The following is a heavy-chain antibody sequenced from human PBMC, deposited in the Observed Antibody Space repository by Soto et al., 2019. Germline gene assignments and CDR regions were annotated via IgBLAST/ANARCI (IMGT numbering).Heavy chain of an antibody. D-gene: IGHD2-15*01. Sequence: ASVKVSCKASGYTFTGYYMHWVRQAPGQGLEWMGWINPNSGGTNYAQKFQGWVTMTRDTSISTAYMELSRLRSDDTAVYYCAREKEKGNSSGGRCPGVAFEMGGQGTMVTV. J-gene: IGHJ3*02. CDR3: AREKEKGNSSGGRCPGVAFEM. CDR2: INPNSGGT. V-gene: IGHV1-2*04. CDR1: GYTFTGYY.